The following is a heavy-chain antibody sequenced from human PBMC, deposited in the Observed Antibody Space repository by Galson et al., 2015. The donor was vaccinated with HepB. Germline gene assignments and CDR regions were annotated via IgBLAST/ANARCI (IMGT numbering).Heavy chain of an antibody. CDR2: INHSGST. Sequence: SETLSLTCAVYGGSLSGYYWSWIRQPPGKGLEWIGEINHSGSTNYNPSLKSRVTISVDTSKNQFSLKLSSVTAADTAVYYCARGLSRQQLVGGGVDYWGQGTLVTVSS. J-gene: IGHJ4*02. D-gene: IGHD6-13*01. CDR1: GGSLSGYY. V-gene: IGHV4-34*01. CDR3: ARGLSRQQLVGGGVDY.